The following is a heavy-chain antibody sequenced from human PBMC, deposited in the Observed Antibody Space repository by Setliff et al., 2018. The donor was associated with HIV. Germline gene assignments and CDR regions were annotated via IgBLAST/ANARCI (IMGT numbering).Heavy chain of an antibody. Sequence: SETLSLTCAVHGGSFSGYYWSWIRQPPGKGLEWIGEINQSGSTNYNPSLKSRVTISVDTSKNQFSLKLISVTAADTAVYYCARGVLLWSGELSRWLDPWGQGTLVTVSS. CDR3: ARGVLLWSGELSRWLDP. CDR1: GGSFSGYY. CDR2: INQSGST. V-gene: IGHV4-34*01. J-gene: IGHJ5*02. D-gene: IGHD3-10*01.